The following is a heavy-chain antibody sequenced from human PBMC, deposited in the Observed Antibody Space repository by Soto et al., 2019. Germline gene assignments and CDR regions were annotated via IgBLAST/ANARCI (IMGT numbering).Heavy chain of an antibody. CDR3: ARDEPCISTSCYSYYGMDV. D-gene: IGHD2-2*01. CDR1: GFTFSSYT. Sequence: PGGSLRLSCAASGFTFSSYTMHWVRQAPGEGLEWVAVISYDGNNKFYADSVKGRFTISRDSSKQTLYLQMNSLRPDDTAMYYCARDEPCISTSCYSYYGMDVWGQGTTVTVSS. V-gene: IGHV3-30*03. J-gene: IGHJ6*02. CDR2: ISYDGNNK.